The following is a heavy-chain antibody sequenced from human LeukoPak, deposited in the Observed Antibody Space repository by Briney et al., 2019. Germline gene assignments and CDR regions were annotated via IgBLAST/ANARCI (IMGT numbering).Heavy chain of an antibody. CDR3: ARVDVLGVTATRSLDY. Sequence: SETLSLTCTVSGGSISSGGYSWSWIRQHPGKGLEWIGNIYSSGITYYNPSLKSRVNISLGTSKNQFSLKLTSVTVADTAVYYCARVDVLGVTATRSLDYWGQGTLVTVSS. CDR2: IYSSGIT. D-gene: IGHD2-21*02. J-gene: IGHJ4*02. V-gene: IGHV4-31*03. CDR1: GGSISSGGYS.